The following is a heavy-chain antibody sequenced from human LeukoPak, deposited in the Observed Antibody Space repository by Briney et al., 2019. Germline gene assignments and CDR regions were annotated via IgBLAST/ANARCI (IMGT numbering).Heavy chain of an antibody. V-gene: IGHV4-61*02. D-gene: IGHD3-10*01. J-gene: IGHJ4*02. CDR3: ARVLTRNYYGSGSYYPDY. Sequence: SQTLSLICTVSGGSISSGSYYWSWIRQPAGKGLEWIGRIYTSGSTNYNPSFKSRVTISVDTSKNQFSLKLSSVTAADTAVYYCARVLTRNYYGSGSYYPDYWGQGTLVTVSS. CDR2: IYTSGST. CDR1: GGSISSGSYY.